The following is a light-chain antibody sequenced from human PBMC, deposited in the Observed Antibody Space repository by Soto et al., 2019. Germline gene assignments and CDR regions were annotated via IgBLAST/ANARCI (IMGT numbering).Light chain of an antibody. CDR3: QQHNAYPIT. Sequence: IHLNQSPSSLSASVGDRVTLTCRASQGSSPYLAWYQQNPGKAPKLLIYAASTLQRGVPSRFSGSGSGTDFTLTIDSLQPEDVATYYCQQHNAYPITLGQGTRREIK. CDR2: AAS. V-gene: IGKV1-9*01. J-gene: IGKJ5*01. CDR1: QGSSPY.